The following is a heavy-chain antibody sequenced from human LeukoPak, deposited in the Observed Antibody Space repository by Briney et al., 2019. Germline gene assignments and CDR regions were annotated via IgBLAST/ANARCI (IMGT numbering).Heavy chain of an antibody. V-gene: IGHV3-23*01. D-gene: IGHD3-3*01. J-gene: IGHJ4*02. Sequence: PGGSLRLSCAASGFTFSSYAMSWVRRAPGKGLEWVSAISGSGGSTYYADSVKGRFTISRDNSKNTLYLQMNSLRAEDTAVYYCAKDRAITVFGVVSHGDYWGQGTLVTVSS. CDR1: GFTFSSYA. CDR3: AKDRAITVFGVVSHGDY. CDR2: ISGSGGST.